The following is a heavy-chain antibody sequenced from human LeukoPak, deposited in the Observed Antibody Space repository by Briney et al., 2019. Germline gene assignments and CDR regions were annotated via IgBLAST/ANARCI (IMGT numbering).Heavy chain of an antibody. Sequence: ASVKASCKASGYTFTSYYMHWVRQAPGQGLEWMGIINPSGGSTSYAQKFQGRVTMTRDMSTSTVYMELSSLRSEDTAVYYCARESGSYYYYYYYYMDVWGKGTTVTISS. CDR1: GYTFTSYY. CDR3: ARESGSYYYYYYYYMDV. D-gene: IGHD1-26*01. V-gene: IGHV1-46*01. CDR2: INPSGGST. J-gene: IGHJ6*03.